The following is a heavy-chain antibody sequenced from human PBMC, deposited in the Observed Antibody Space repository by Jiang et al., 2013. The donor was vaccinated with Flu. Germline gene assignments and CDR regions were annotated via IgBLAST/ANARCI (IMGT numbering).Heavy chain of an antibody. CDR1: GGSISSSNYY. D-gene: IGHD2-2*02. Sequence: GLVKPSETLSLTCTVSGGSISSSNYYWGWIRQPPGKGLEWIGNVYYSGSTFYNPSLKSRVAISVDTSKNQFSLKLSSVTAADTAVYYRARQRLLSTAILTFDIWGQGTMVTVSS. CDR3: ARQRLLSTAILTFDI. CDR2: VYYSGST. J-gene: IGHJ3*02. V-gene: IGHV4-39*01.